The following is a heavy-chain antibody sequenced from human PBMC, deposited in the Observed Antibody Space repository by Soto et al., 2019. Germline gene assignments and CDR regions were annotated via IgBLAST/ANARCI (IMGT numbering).Heavy chain of an antibody. V-gene: IGHV3-23*01. D-gene: IGHD6-13*01. CDR1: GFTFSSYA. CDR2: ISGSGGST. Sequence: LRLSCAASGFTFSSYAMSWVRQAPGKGLEWVSAISGSGGSTYYADSVKGRFTISRDNSKNTLYLQMNSLRAEDTAVYYCARGIGAAAGKDDAFDIWGQGTMVTVSS. J-gene: IGHJ3*02. CDR3: ARGIGAAAGKDDAFDI.